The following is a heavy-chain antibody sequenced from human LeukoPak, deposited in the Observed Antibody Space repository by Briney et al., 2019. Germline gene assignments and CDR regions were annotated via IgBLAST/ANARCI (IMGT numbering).Heavy chain of an antibody. CDR2: ITSSSSYI. D-gene: IGHD1-26*01. Sequence: GGSLRLSCAASGFTFSSYNMNWVRQAPGKGLEWVSYITSSSSYIYYAGSVKGRFTISRDNVKNSLYLQMNSLRAEDTAVYYCARTLSRDSGDSFDIWGQGTMVTVSS. CDR1: GFTFSSYN. CDR3: ARTLSRDSGDSFDI. V-gene: IGHV3-21*01. J-gene: IGHJ3*02.